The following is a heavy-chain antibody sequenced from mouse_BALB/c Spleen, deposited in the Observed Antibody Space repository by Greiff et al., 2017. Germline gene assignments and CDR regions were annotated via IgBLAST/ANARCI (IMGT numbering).Heavy chain of an antibody. CDR2: ISSGSSTI. J-gene: IGHJ4*01. Sequence: EVMLVESGGGLVQPGGSRKLSCAASGFTFSSFGMHWVRQAPEKGLEWVAYISSGSSTIYYADTVKGRFTISRGNPKNTLFLQMTSLRSEDTAMYYCARSDDYDGFYAMDYWGQGTSVTVSS. CDR1: GFTFSSFG. V-gene: IGHV5-17*02. CDR3: ARSDDYDGFYAMDY. D-gene: IGHD2-4*01.